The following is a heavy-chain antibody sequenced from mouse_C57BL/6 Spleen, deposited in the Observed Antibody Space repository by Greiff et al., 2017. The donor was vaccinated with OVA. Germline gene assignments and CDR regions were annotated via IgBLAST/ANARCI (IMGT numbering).Heavy chain of an antibody. CDR3: AREGNDYDEGGFDY. V-gene: IGHV3-6*01. CDR2: ISYDGSN. D-gene: IGHD2-4*01. CDR1: GYSITSGYY. J-gene: IGHJ2*01. Sequence: EVQLVESGPGLVKPSQSLSLTCSVTGYSITSGYYWNWIRQFPGNKLEWMGYISYDGSNNYNPSLKNRISITRDTSKNQFFLKLNSVTTEDTATYYCAREGNDYDEGGFDYWGQGTTLTVSS.